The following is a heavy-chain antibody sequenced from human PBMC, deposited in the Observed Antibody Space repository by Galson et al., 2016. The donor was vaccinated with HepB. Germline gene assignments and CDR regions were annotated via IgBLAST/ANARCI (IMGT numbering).Heavy chain of an antibody. J-gene: IGHJ6*02. CDR1: RFTFNDYT. D-gene: IGHD2-2*01. Sequence: SLRLSCAASRFTFNDYTIHWVRQAPGKGLEWVSLISWDGGSTYYADSVKGRFTISRDNSKNSLYLQMNSLRTEETALYYCAKTGGRCSSTSCYYPLDVWGQGTTVTVSS. V-gene: IGHV3-43*01. CDR2: ISWDGGST. CDR3: AKTGGRCSSTSCYYPLDV.